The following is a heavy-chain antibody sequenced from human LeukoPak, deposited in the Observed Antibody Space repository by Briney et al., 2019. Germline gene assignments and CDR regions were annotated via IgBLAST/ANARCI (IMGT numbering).Heavy chain of an antibody. V-gene: IGHV1-69*13. J-gene: IGHJ5*02. Sequence: ASVKVSCKASGDTFSSYAISWVRQAPGQGLEWMGGIIPIFGTANYAQKFQGRVTITADESTSTAYMELSSLRSEDTAMYYCARMFGNHYYHSKTTAWFDPWGQGTLVTVSS. CDR2: IIPIFGTA. D-gene: IGHD3-22*01. CDR3: ARMFGNHYYHSKTTAWFDP. CDR1: GDTFSSYA.